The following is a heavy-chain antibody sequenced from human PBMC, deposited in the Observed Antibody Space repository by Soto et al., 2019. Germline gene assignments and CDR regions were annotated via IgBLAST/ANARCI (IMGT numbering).Heavy chain of an antibody. D-gene: IGHD4-17*01. J-gene: IGHJ3*01. V-gene: IGHV3-23*01. Sequence: EVQMXXSGGGLVQPXXXLXLSCAASGFTFSSYALTWVRQAPGKGLEWVSSITGSXDYTRYTDSVKGRFTXXXXXAKXXXXXXXXXXXXDXTAXYYCXKDPXGDYFGAFDFWGQGTXVXVSS. CDR1: GFTFSSYA. CDR2: ITGSXDYT. CDR3: XKDPXGDYFGAFDF.